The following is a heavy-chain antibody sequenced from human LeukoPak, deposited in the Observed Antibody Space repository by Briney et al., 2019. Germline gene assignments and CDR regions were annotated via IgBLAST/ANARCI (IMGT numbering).Heavy chain of an antibody. Sequence: SETLSLTCAVYGGSFSGYYWSWIRQPPGKGPEWIGEINHSGSTNYNPSLKSRVTISVDTSKNQFSLKLSSVTAADTAVYYCARAAEYLGYWGQGTLVTVSS. V-gene: IGHV4-34*01. CDR3: ARAAEYLGY. CDR1: GGSFSGYY. CDR2: INHSGST. J-gene: IGHJ4*02.